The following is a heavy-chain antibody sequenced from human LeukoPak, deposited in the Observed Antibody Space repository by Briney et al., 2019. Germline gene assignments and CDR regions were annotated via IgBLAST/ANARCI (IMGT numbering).Heavy chain of an antibody. Sequence: GGSLRLSCAASGFTFSTYSRNWVRQAPGKGLEWVSSITSSSRYIYYADSVKGRFTISRDNAKNSLYLQMNSLRAEDTAVYYCARHVVAVGFDYWGQGTLVTVSS. CDR3: ARHVVAVGFDY. D-gene: IGHD3-22*01. CDR1: GFTFSTYS. CDR2: ITSSSRYI. V-gene: IGHV3-21*01. J-gene: IGHJ4*02.